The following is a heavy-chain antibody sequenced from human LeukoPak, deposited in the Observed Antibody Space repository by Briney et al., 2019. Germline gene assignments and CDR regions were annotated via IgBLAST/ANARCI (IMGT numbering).Heavy chain of an antibody. J-gene: IGHJ3*02. D-gene: IGHD4/OR15-4a*01. CDR1: GYTFTSYY. CDR2: MNPNSGNT. CDR3: ARVSDRLTDDAFDI. V-gene: IGHV1-8*03. Sequence: ASVKDSCKASGYTFTSYYMHWVRQATGQGLEWMGWMNPNSGNTGYAQKSQGRVTITRNTSISTAYMELSSLRSEDTAVYYCARVSDRLTDDAFDIWGQGTMVTVSS.